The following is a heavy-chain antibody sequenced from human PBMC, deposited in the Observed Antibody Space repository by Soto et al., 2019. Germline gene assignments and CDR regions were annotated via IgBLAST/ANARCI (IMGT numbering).Heavy chain of an antibody. V-gene: IGHV3-23*01. CDR3: AKAPYYDILTGYNYGMDV. D-gene: IGHD3-9*01. Sequence: EVQLLESGGGLVQPGGSLRLSCAASGFTFSSYAMSWVRQAPGKGLEWVSAISGSGGSTYYADSAKGRFTISRDNSKNTLYLQMNSLRAEDTAVYYCAKAPYYDILTGYNYGMDVWGQGTTVTVSS. CDR1: GFTFSSYA. CDR2: ISGSGGST. J-gene: IGHJ6*02.